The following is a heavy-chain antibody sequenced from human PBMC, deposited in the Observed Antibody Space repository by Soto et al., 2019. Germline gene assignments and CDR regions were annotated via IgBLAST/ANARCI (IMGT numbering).Heavy chain of an antibody. CDR1: GFTFSSYA. J-gene: IGHJ1*01. Sequence: EVQLLESGGGLVQPGGSLRLSCAASGFTFSSYAMSWVRQAPGKGLEWVSAISGSGGSTYYADSVKGRFTISRDNSKNTLYLQMNSLRAEDTAVYYCAKDGYSSSWSYNIWFQHWGQGTLVTVSS. D-gene: IGHD6-13*01. CDR3: AKDGYSSSWSYNIWFQH. V-gene: IGHV3-23*01. CDR2: ISGSGGST.